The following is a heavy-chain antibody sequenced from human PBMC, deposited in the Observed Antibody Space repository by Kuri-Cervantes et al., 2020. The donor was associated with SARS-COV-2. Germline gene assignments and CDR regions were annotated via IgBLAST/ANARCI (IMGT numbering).Heavy chain of an antibody. Sequence: ASVKVSCKASGYTFSNYGINWVRQAPGRGLEWMGWIRGYNKDMKYAQKSQGRVTMTTDTFMTTAYMELRSLRSDDTAVYFCARDPPDFWSGSYGSSRQDLDYWGQGTLVTVSS. CDR3: ARDPPDFWSGSYGSSRQDLDY. J-gene: IGHJ4*02. CDR2: IRGYNKDM. CDR1: GYTFSNYG. V-gene: IGHV1-18*01. D-gene: IGHD3-3*01.